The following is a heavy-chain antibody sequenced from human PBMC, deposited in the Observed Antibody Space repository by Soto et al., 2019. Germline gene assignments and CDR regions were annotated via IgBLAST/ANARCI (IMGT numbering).Heavy chain of an antibody. CDR3: ARGGLLYSSSWFVWFDP. J-gene: IGHJ5*02. Sequence: ASVKVSCKASGYTFTSYYMHWVRQAPGQGLEWMGIINPIGGSTSYAQKFQGRVTMTRDTSTSTVYMELSSLRSEDTAVYYCARGGLLYSSSWFVWFDPWGQGTLVTVSS. CDR2: INPIGGST. CDR1: GYTFTSYY. D-gene: IGHD6-13*01. V-gene: IGHV1-46*01.